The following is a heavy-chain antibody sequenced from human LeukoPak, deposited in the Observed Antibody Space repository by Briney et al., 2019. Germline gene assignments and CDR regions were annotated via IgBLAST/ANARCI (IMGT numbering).Heavy chain of an antibody. V-gene: IGHV1-8*01. Sequence: ASVKVSCKASGYTFTSYDICWVRQATGQGLGWMGWMNPNSGDTGYAQNFQGRVTMTRDTSISTAYMELSSLRSDDTAVYYCARGPAGGYWGQGTLVTVSS. CDR1: GYTFTSYD. D-gene: IGHD3-10*01. CDR3: ARGPAGGY. J-gene: IGHJ4*02. CDR2: MNPNSGDT.